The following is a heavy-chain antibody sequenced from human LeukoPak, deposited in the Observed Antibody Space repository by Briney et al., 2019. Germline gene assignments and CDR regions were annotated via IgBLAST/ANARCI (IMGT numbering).Heavy chain of an antibody. CDR1: GGSISSYY. Sequence: SETLSLTCTVSGGSISSYYWSWIRQPPGKGLEWIGYIYYSGSTNYNPSLKSRVTISVDTSKNQFSLKLSSVTAADTAVYYCARSNGVWSDYYYYMDVWGKGTTVTVSS. CDR2: IYYSGST. V-gene: IGHV4-59*08. CDR3: ARSNGVWSDYYYYMDV. J-gene: IGHJ6*03. D-gene: IGHD2-8*01.